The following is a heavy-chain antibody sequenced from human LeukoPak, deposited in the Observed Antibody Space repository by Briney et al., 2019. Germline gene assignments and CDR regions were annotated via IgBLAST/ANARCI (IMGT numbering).Heavy chain of an antibody. CDR2: MNPNSGNT. D-gene: IGHD5-24*01. Sequence: AASVKVSCKASGYTFTSYDINWVRQATGQGLEWMGWMNPNSGNTGYAQKLQGRVTMTRDMSTSTVYMELSSLRSEDTAVYYCARAQPRIDGYNSGGLVDWFDPWGQGTLVTVSS. CDR1: GYTFTSYD. CDR3: ARAQPRIDGYNSGGLVDWFDP. V-gene: IGHV1-8*02. J-gene: IGHJ5*02.